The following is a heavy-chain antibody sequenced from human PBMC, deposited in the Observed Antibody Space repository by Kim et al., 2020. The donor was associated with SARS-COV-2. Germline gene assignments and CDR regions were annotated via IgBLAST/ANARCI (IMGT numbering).Heavy chain of an antibody. V-gene: IGHV3-73*01. CDR3: TRVPGTPLAFWDSFEI. Sequence: GGSLRLSCAASGFTFSDSAIHWVRQASGKGLEWVGRIRSKANTYATAYAASVKGRFTISRDDSKNTAYLQMNSLKTEDTAVYFCTRVPGTPLAFWDSFEIWGQGTMVTVSS. CDR2: IRSKANTYAT. J-gene: IGHJ3*02. D-gene: IGHD1-1*01. CDR1: GFTFSDSA.